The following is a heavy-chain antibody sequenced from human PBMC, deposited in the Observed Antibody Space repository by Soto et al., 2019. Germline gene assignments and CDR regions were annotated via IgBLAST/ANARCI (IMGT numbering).Heavy chain of an antibody. CDR3: ARAGYYDSSGYYFDY. Sequence: SETLSLTCAVSGGSISSSNWWSWVRQPPGKGLEWIGEIYHSGSTNYNPSLKSRVTISVDKSKNQFSLKLSSVTAADTAVYYCARAGYYDSSGYYFDYWGQGTLVTVSS. CDR2: IYHSGST. J-gene: IGHJ4*02. V-gene: IGHV4-4*02. D-gene: IGHD3-22*01. CDR1: GGSISSSNW.